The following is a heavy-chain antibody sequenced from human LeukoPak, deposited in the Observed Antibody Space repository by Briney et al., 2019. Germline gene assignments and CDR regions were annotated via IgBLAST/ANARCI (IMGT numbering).Heavy chain of an antibody. V-gene: IGHV4-59*01. Sequence: SETLSLTCTVSGDSINSYYWSWIRQPPGKGLEWIGYISYTGSADYNPSLKSRVTISIDTSKSHFSLKLSSVTAADTAVYYCARPQTRVGPTSSYAFDIWGQGTMVTVSS. CDR3: ARPQTRVGPTSSYAFDI. J-gene: IGHJ3*02. CDR1: GDSINSYY. CDR2: ISYTGSA. D-gene: IGHD1-26*01.